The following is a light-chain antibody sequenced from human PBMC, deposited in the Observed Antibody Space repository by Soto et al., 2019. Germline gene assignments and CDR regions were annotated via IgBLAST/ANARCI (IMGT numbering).Light chain of an antibody. CDR1: SSDVGDYHY. CDR3: QSYDSSLSGVV. Sequence: QSALTQPRSVSASPGQSVTISCTGTSSDVGDYHYVSWYQQHPGKAPKFIIYNVSKRPSGVPDRFSGSKSDTSASLAITGLQAEDEADYYCQSYDSSLSGVVFGGGTKLTVL. J-gene: IGLJ2*01. CDR2: NVS. V-gene: IGLV2-11*01.